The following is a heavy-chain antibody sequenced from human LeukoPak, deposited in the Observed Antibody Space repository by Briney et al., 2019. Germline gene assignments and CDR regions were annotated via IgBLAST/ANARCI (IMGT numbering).Heavy chain of an antibody. CDR2: IYRGRT. Sequence: SQTLSLTCAVSGDSLSYESYYWNWIRQAQGKGPEWIGNIYRGRTRLNPSLTSRVAISVDMSKSQVSLSLTSVTAADTAIYYCAGEGAYGDSYSWGQGALVIVSA. CDR1: GDSLSYESYY. D-gene: IGHD2-21*01. CDR3: AGEGAYGDSYS. V-gene: IGHV4-30-2*01. J-gene: IGHJ5*02.